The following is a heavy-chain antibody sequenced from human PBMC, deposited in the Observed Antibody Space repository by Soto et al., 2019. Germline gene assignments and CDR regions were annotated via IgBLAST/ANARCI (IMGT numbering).Heavy chain of an antibody. J-gene: IGHJ5*02. V-gene: IGHV3-33*08. CDR2: ICSNGSNK. Sequence: PGGSLRLSCAASGFTFRSYPMSWVRQAPGKGLEWVAVICSNGSNKDYADSVKGRFTISRDNSKDPLYLQMNSLRAEDTAVYYCARDLVPAPLYYDPTNWFDPWGQGTLVTVSS. CDR3: ARDLVPAPLYYDPTNWFDP. CDR1: GFTFRSYP. D-gene: IGHD3-22*01.